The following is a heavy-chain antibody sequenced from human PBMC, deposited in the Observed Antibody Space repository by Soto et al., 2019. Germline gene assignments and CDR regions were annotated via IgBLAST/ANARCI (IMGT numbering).Heavy chain of an antibody. CDR2: INHSGST. J-gene: IGHJ1*01. Sequence: SETMCVTCAVDGGSFSGYCWTWIRQPPGTGLEWIGEINHSGSTNYNPSLKSRVTISVDTSKNQFSLKLTSVTAYLQWSSLKASDTAMYYCARLWSTEYFQHWGQGTLVTVSS. V-gene: IGHV4-34*01. CDR3: ASDTAMYYCARLWSTEYFQH. CDR1: GGSFSGYC. D-gene: IGHD3-10*01.